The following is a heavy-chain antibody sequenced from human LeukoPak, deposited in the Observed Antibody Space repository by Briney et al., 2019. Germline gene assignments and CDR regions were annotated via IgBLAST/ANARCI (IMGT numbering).Heavy chain of an antibody. CDR2: IIPIFGTA. D-gene: IGHD2-15*01. Sequence: SVKVSCKVSGYTLTELSMHWVRQAPGKGLEWMGGIIPIFGTANYAQKFQGRVTITADKSTSTAYMELSSLRSEDTAVYYCARAQTGYCSGGSCYSLRYYYYYMDVWGKGTTVTVSS. J-gene: IGHJ6*03. V-gene: IGHV1-69*06. CDR1: GYTLTELS. CDR3: ARAQTGYCSGGSCYSLRYYYYYMDV.